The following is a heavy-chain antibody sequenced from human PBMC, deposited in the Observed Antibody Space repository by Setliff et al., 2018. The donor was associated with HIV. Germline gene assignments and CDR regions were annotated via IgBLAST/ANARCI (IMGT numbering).Heavy chain of an antibody. V-gene: IGHV4-34*01. CDR2: INRFGIT. Sequence: KASETLSLTCAVYSGSFTGYYWTWIRQPPGKGPEWIGEINRFGITNYNPSLKSRLTLSVDTSKNQFSLNVNSVTAADTAVYYCARGGYCNSDNCDRGRNFDYWSQGMLVTVSS. CDR1: SGSFTGYY. CDR3: ARGGYCNSDNCDRGRNFDY. J-gene: IGHJ4*02. D-gene: IGHD2-15*01.